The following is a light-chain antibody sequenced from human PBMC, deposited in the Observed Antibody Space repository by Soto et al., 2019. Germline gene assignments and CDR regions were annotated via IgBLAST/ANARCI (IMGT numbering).Light chain of an antibody. CDR2: DVS. Sequence: QSALTQPASVSGSPGQSITISCTGTSSDVGGSNYASWYQQLPGKAPKLMIYDVSDRPSGVSNRFSGSKSGNTASLTISGLQAEDEADYYCSSYKSSSLYVFGTGTKVTVL. CDR1: SSDVGGSNY. CDR3: SSYKSSSLYV. J-gene: IGLJ1*01. V-gene: IGLV2-14*01.